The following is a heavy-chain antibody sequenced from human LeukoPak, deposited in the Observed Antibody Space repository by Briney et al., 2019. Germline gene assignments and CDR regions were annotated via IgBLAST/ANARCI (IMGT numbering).Heavy chain of an antibody. CDR1: GFTFNYYW. D-gene: IGHD3-16*01. CDR3: ARAGEGFDN. V-gene: IGHV3-74*01. Sequence: GGSLRLSCAASGFTFNYYWMNWVRQAPGKGLVWVSRVNSDGSITVYADSVKGRFTISRDNAKNTLYLQMNSLRAEDTAVYYCARAGEGFDNWGQGTLVTVSS. J-gene: IGHJ4*02. CDR2: VNSDGSIT.